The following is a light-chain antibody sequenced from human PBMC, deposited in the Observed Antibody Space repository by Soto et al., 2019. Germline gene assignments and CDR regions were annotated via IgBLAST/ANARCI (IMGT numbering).Light chain of an antibody. CDR3: QKYYSFPFT. CDR1: QGFSSY. CDR2: AAS. Sequence: VIWMTQSPSLLSASTGDRVTISCRMSQGFSSYLAWYQQKPGKAPELLIYAASTLQSGVPSRFSGSGSGTDFPLTISCLQSEDFAAYYCQKYYSFPFTFVPGTKVDIK. V-gene: IGKV1D-8*01. J-gene: IGKJ3*01.